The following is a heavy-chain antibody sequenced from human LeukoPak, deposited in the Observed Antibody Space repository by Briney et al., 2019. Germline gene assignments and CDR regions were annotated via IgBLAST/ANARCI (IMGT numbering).Heavy chain of an antibody. J-gene: IGHJ3*02. CDR3: ARDKSTYYDFWSGPFDAFDI. CDR2: IYTSGST. V-gene: IGHV4-4*07. D-gene: IGHD3-3*01. CDR1: GGSISSYY. Sequence: PSETLSLTCTVSGGSISSYYWSWIRQPAGKGLEWIGRIYTSGSTNYNPSLKSRVTMSADTSKNQFSLKLSSVTAADTAVYYCARDKSTYYDFWSGPFDAFDIWGQGTMVTVSS.